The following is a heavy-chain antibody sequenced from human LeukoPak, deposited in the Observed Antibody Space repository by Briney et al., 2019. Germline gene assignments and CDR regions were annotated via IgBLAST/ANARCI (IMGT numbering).Heavy chain of an antibody. CDR2: ICPDGTGI. J-gene: IGHJ4*02. CDR3: VRDFRSADY. V-gene: IGHV3-74*01. Sequence: GGSLTLSCAASGFSFNIYAMIWVRQAPGKGPMWVSRICPDGTGISYADSVKARFTTSRDNAKNTVYLQMNGLREEDTAVYYCVRDFRSADYWGQGTLVTVSS. CDR1: GFSFNIYA.